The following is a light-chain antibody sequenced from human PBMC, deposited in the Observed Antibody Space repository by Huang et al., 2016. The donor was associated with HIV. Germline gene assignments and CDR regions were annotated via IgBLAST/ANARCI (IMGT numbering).Light chain of an antibody. Sequence: IQLTQSPSSLSASVGDRVNITCRASQDISRYVAWYQQKPGKAPKLLIFAASTLQSGVPSRFSGSGSGTDFTLTISSLQPEDFATYYCQQSRTFGGGTKVDIK. CDR1: QDISRY. V-gene: IGKV1-9*01. CDR3: QQSRT. CDR2: AAS. J-gene: IGKJ4*01.